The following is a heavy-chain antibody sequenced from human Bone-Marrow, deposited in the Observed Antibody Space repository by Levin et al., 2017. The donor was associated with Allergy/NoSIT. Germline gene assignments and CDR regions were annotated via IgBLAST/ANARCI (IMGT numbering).Heavy chain of an antibody. V-gene: IGHV3-74*01. J-gene: IGHJ6*02. CDR3: VRDAGIGGPGSRIYYHYYGMDV. CDR2: INSDGSST. Sequence: SCAASGFTFNSYWMHWVRQTPGKGLVWVSRINSDGSSTNYADSVKGRFTISRDNAKNTLSLQMNSLRVEDTAMYYCVRDAGIGGPGSRIYYHYYGMDVWGQGTTVTV. D-gene: IGHD6-13*01. CDR1: GFTFNSYW.